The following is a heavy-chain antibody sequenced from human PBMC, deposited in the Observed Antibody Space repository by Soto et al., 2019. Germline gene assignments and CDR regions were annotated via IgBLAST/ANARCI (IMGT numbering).Heavy chain of an antibody. CDR1: GFTFSSYA. V-gene: IGHV3-23*01. CDR2: ISGSGGST. D-gene: IGHD3-3*01. CDR3: AKGPLKGVVINWFDP. J-gene: IGHJ5*02. Sequence: TGGSMRLSCAASGFTFSSYAMSWVRQAPGKGLEWVSAISGSGGSTYYADSVKGRFTISRDNSKNTLYLQMNSLRAEDTAVYYCAKGPLKGVVINWFDPWGQGTLVTVSS.